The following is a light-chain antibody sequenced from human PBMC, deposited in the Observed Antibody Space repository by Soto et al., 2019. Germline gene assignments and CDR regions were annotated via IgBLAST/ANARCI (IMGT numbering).Light chain of an antibody. V-gene: IGKV1-27*01. CDR1: QGISNY. Sequence: DIQMTQSPSSLSSSVGERVTITCRASQGISNYLAWYQQKPGKVPKLLIYAASTLQSGVPSRFSGSGSGTAFTLPISSLQPEDVATYYCQKYNSAPLTFGPGTKVDIK. J-gene: IGKJ3*01. CDR3: QKYNSAPLT. CDR2: AAS.